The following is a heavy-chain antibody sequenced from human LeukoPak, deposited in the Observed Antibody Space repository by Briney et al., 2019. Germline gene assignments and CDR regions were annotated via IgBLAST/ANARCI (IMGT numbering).Heavy chain of an antibody. V-gene: IGHV3-30*04. J-gene: IGHJ4*02. Sequence: PGGSLRLSCAASGFTFSSHALHWVRQAPGKGLEWVAVISSDGSYKYYADSVKGRFTISRDNSKNTLYLQMNSLIPEDTAVYYCAKGLLWFGEPDDYWGQGTLVTVSS. CDR1: GFTFSSHA. CDR3: AKGLLWFGEPDDY. D-gene: IGHD3-10*01. CDR2: ISSDGSYK.